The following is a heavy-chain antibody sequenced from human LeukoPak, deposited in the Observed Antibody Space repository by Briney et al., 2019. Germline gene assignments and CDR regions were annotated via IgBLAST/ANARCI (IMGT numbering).Heavy chain of an antibody. D-gene: IGHD3-3*01. CDR3: ARVNEPITIFGVVTDAFDI. CDR1: GYTFTSYY. Sequence: ASVKVSCKASGYTFTSYYMHWVRQAPGQGLEWMGIINPSGGSTSYAQKFQGRVTMTRDTSTSTVYMELSSLRSEDTAVYYCARVNEPITIFGVVTDAFDIWGQGTMVTVSS. CDR2: INPSGGST. V-gene: IGHV1-46*01. J-gene: IGHJ3*02.